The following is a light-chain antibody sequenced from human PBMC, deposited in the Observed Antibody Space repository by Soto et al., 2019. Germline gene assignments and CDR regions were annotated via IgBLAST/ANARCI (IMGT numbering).Light chain of an antibody. V-gene: IGKV1-39*01. CDR2: SAF. Sequence: DIQMTQSPSSLSASVGDRVTITCRASQSITSYLNWYQQKPGKAPNLLIYSAFSLESGVPSRFSGSGSGTEFNLTISRLQSEDFAVYDCQQYNNWPITFGQGTRLEIK. J-gene: IGKJ5*01. CDR1: QSITSY. CDR3: QQYNNWPIT.